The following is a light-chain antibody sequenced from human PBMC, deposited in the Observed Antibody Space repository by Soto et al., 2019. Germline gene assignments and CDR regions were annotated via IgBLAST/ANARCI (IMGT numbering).Light chain of an antibody. CDR2: DAS. Sequence: DIQMTQSPSTLSASVGDRVTITCRASQSISSWLAWYQQKPGKAPKLLIYDASSLESGVLSRFSGSGSGTEFTLTISSLQPDDFATYYCQQYNSYLYTFGQGTKVDIK. J-gene: IGKJ2*01. CDR3: QQYNSYLYT. V-gene: IGKV1-5*01. CDR1: QSISSW.